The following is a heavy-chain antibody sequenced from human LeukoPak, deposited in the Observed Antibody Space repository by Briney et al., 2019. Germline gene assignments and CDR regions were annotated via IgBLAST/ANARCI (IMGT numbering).Heavy chain of an antibody. J-gene: IGHJ1*01. CDR1: GGSISSSSYY. V-gene: IGHV4-39*07. Sequence: SETLSLTCTVSGGSISSSSYYWGWIRQPPGKGLEWIGSIYYSGSTYYNPSLKSRVTISVDTSKNQFSLKPSSVTAADTAVYYCARDYLGAIAAAGTVQHWGQGTLVTVSS. CDR3: ARDYLGAIAAAGTVQH. D-gene: IGHD6-13*01. CDR2: IYYSGST.